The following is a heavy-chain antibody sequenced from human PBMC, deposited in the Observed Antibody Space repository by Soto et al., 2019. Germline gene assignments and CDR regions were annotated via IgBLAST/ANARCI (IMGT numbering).Heavy chain of an antibody. CDR2: IYYSGST. V-gene: IGHV4-39*01. Sequence: QLQLQESGPGLVKPSETLSLTCTVSGGSISSSSYYWGWIRQPPGKGLEWIGSIYYSGSTYYTPSLKSRVTISVDTSKNQFSLKLSSVTAADTAVYYCARRSTVTTGWFDPWGQGTLVTVSS. D-gene: IGHD4-17*01. CDR3: ARRSTVTTGWFDP. CDR1: GGSISSSSYY. J-gene: IGHJ5*02.